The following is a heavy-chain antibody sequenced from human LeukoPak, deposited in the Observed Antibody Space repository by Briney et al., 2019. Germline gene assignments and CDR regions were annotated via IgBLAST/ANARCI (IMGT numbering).Heavy chain of an antibody. D-gene: IGHD2-15*01. J-gene: IGHJ6*03. CDR2: IIPIFGTA. CDR3: ARMYCSGGSCAHYYYYYMDV. V-gene: IGHV1-69*13. CDR1: GGTFNSYA. Sequence: SVKVSCKASGGTFNSYAISWVRQAPGQGLEWMGGIIPIFGTANYAQKFQGRVTITADESTSTAYMELSSLRSEDTAVYYCARMYCSGGSCAHYYYYYMDVWGKGTTVTISS.